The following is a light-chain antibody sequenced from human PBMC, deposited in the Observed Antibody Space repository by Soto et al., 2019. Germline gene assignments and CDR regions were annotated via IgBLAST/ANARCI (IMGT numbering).Light chain of an antibody. V-gene: IGLV1-44*01. CDR3: AAFDDSLNGPV. J-gene: IGLJ2*01. Sequence: QSVVTQPPSASGTPGQRVTISCSGSSSNIGSNIVNWYQHLPGTAPKLLIYNNDQRPSGVPDRFSGSKSRTSASLAISGLQSEDEADYYCAAFDDSLNGPVFGGGTKLTVL. CDR1: SSNIGSNI. CDR2: NND.